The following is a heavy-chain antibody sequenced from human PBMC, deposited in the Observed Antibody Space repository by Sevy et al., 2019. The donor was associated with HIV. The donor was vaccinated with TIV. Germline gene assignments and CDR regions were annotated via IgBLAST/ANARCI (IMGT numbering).Heavy chain of an antibody. CDR1: GGSISPYF. CDR3: ARGSGDY. V-gene: IGHV4-4*07. Sequence: SETLSLTCTVSGGSISPYFWSRIRQSAGKGLEWIGRIYTSGNTNYNPSLKSRVTMSLDTSKSQFSLKLYSVTAADTAVYYCARGSGDYWGPGTLVTVSS. CDR2: IYTSGNT. J-gene: IGHJ4*02.